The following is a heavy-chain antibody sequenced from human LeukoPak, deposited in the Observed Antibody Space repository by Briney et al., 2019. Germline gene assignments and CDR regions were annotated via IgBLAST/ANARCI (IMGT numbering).Heavy chain of an antibody. CDR1: GYTFTSYY. V-gene: IGHV1-24*01. CDR3: ATGLETRTSSGWYWYFDL. J-gene: IGHJ2*01. Sequence: GASVKVSCKASGYTFTSYYMHWVRQAPGKGLEWMGGFDPEDGETIYAQKFQGRVTMTEDTSTDTAYMELSSLRSEDTAVYYCATGLETRTSSGWYWYFDLWGRGTLVTVSS. CDR2: FDPEDGET. D-gene: IGHD6-19*01.